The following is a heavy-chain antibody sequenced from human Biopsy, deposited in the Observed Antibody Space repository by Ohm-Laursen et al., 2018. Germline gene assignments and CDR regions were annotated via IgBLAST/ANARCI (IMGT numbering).Heavy chain of an antibody. CDR3: ARDGVQYVEWLSGDGQGGMDD. CDR2: IWHDGSNK. CDR1: GFTFSDYA. Sequence: SLRLSCAASGFTFSDYAMHWVRQAPGKGLEWVAVIWHDGSNKYYADSVKGRFTLSRDNAKSTLYLQMNSLRAEDTAVYYCARDGVQYVEWLSGDGQGGMDDWGQGTTATVSS. J-gene: IGHJ6*02. D-gene: IGHD3-3*01. V-gene: IGHV3-33*01.